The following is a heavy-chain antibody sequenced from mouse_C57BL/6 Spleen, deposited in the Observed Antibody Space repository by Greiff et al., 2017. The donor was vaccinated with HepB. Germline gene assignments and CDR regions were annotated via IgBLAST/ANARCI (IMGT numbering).Heavy chain of an antibody. D-gene: IGHD1-1*01. CDR3: ARPHYYGSSYGIDY. Sequence: VQLQQSGAELARPGASVKLSCKASGYTFTSYGISWVKQRTGQGLEWIGEIYPRSGNTYYNEKFKGKATLTADKSSSTAYMELRSLTSEDSAVYFCARPHYYGSSYGIDYWGQGTTLTVSS. V-gene: IGHV1-81*01. CDR1: GYTFTSYG. J-gene: IGHJ2*01. CDR2: IYPRSGNT.